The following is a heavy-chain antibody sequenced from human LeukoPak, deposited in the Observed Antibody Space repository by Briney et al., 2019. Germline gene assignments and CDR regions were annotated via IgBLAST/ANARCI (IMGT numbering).Heavy chain of an antibody. D-gene: IGHD6-13*01. J-gene: IGHJ6*03. CDR3: AREGYSSSSGESPSYYMDV. CDR2: IYHSGST. Sequence: KSSETLSLTCTVSGYSISSGYYWGWIRQPPGKGLEWIGSIYHSGSTYYNPSLKSRVTISVDTSKNQFSLKLSSVTAADTAVYYCAREGYSSSSGESPSYYMDVWGKGTTVTVSS. CDR1: GYSISSGYY. V-gene: IGHV4-38-2*02.